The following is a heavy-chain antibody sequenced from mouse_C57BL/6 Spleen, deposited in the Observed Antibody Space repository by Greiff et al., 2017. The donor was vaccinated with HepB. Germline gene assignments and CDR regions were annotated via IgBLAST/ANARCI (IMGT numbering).Heavy chain of an antibody. J-gene: IGHJ3*01. CDR1: GYTFTDYN. D-gene: IGHD2-4*01. CDR2: INPNNGGT. Sequence: VQLQQSGPELVKPGASVKIPCKASGYTFTDYNMDWVKQSHGKSLEWIGDINPNNGGTIYNQKFKGKATLTVDKSSSTAYMELRSLTSEDTAVYDCARRYYDYASFAYGGQGTLVTVSA. V-gene: IGHV1-18*01. CDR3: ARRYYDYASFAY.